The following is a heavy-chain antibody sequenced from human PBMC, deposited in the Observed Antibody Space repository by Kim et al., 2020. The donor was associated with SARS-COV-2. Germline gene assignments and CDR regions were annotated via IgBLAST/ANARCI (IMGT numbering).Heavy chain of an antibody. D-gene: IGHD3-10*01. V-gene: IGHV4-38-2*02. Sequence: SETLSLTCTVSGYSISSGYYWGWLRQPPGKGLGWIGSIYHSGSTYYNPSLKSRVTISVDTSKNQFSLKLSSVTAADTAVDYCAREGDFYCYGSGCFDAAVDSLGQATMVTVSS. CDR2: IYHSGST. J-gene: IGHJ3*02. CDR3: AREGDFYCYGSGCFDAAVDS. CDR1: GYSISSGYY.